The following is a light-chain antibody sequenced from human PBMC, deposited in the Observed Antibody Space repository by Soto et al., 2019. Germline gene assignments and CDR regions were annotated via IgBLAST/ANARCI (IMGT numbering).Light chain of an antibody. CDR1: QSLLHSNGYNY. CDR2: LGS. Sequence: DIVMTQSPLSLPVTPGEPASISCRSSQSLLHSNGYNYLDWYLQKPGQSPQLLIYLGSNRASGVPDRFSGSGSGTDFTLKISRVXXXXXXXXYCMQALQTPYTFGQGT. V-gene: IGKV2-28*01. J-gene: IGKJ2*01. CDR3: MQALQTPYT.